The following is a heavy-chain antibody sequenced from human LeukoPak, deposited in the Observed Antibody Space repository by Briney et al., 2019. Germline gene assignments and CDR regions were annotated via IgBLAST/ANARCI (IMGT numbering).Heavy chain of an antibody. J-gene: IGHJ5*02. Sequence: PGGSLRLSCAASGFTFSSYAMSWVRQAPGKGLEWVSAISGSGGSTYYADSVKGRFTISRDNSKNTLYLQMNSLRAEDTAVYYCAKDLGVGCSSTSCPNWFDPWGQGTLVTVSS. CDR1: GFTFSSYA. CDR3: AKDLGVGCSSTSCPNWFDP. CDR2: ISGSGGST. V-gene: IGHV3-23*01. D-gene: IGHD2-2*01.